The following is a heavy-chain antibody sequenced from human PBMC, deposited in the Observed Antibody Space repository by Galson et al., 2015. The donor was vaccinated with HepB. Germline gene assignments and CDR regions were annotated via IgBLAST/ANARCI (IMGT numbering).Heavy chain of an antibody. Sequence: SLRLSCAASGFTFSSYTMHWVRQAPGKGLEWVALISSDEIHKIYADSVKGRFTISRDTSKSTLYLEMNSLRAEDTAVYYCARAHSDRWYGAYWGQGTLVTVAS. CDR1: GFTFSSYT. CDR2: ISSDEIHK. D-gene: IGHD3-10*01. V-gene: IGHV3-30-3*01. CDR3: ARAHSDRWYGAY. J-gene: IGHJ4*02.